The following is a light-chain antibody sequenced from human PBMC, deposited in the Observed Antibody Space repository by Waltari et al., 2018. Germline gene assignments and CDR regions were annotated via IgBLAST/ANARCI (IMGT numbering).Light chain of an antibody. J-gene: IGLJ2*01. CDR2: ENI. CDR1: RSNIGAGYY. CDR3: SAWDTSLSAVL. V-gene: IGLV1-40*01. Sequence: QSVLTQPPSTSGAPGQRITISCTGTRSNIGAGYYVSWYQQFPGTAPKPLIYENINRPSGVSDRFSGSKSCTSASLTITGVKSDDEAYYYCSAWDTSLSAVLFGGGTRLTVL.